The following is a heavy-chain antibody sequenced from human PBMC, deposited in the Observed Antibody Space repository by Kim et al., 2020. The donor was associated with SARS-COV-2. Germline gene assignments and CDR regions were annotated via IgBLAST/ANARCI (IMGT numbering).Heavy chain of an antibody. CDR1: GFTFSSYS. Sequence: GGSLRLSCAASGFTFSSYSMHWVRQAPGKGLEWVSSISSSSSYIYYADSVKGRFTISRDNAKNSLYLQMNSLRAEDTAVYYCARDGGELQWLVPDYWGQGTLVTVPP. CDR2: ISSSSSYI. J-gene: IGHJ4*02. CDR3: ARDGGELQWLVPDY. V-gene: IGHV3-21*01. D-gene: IGHD6-19*01.